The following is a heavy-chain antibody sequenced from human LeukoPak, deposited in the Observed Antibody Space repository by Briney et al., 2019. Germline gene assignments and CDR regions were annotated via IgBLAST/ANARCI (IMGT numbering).Heavy chain of an antibody. Sequence: SETLSLTYTVSGGSISSYYWSWIRQPPGKGLEWIGEINHSGSTNYNPSLKSRVTISIDTSKNQFSLKLNSVTAADTAVYYCARPLRCSGNNCYMDNWFDPWGQGSLVTVSS. CDR3: ARPLRCSGNNCYMDNWFDP. CDR1: GGSISSYY. J-gene: IGHJ5*02. V-gene: IGHV4-34*01. CDR2: INHSGST. D-gene: IGHD2-2*02.